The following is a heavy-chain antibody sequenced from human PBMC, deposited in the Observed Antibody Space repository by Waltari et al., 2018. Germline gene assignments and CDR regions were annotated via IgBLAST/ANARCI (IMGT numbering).Heavy chain of an antibody. D-gene: IGHD1-26*01. CDR2: IRYDGSNK. J-gene: IGHJ4*02. V-gene: IGHV3-30*02. CDR3: AKDYSGSYYRAFY. CDR1: GFTFSRYG. Sequence: QVQLVESGGGVVQPGGSLRLSCAASGFTFSRYGMHWVRQAPGKGLEWVAFIRYDGSNKYYADSVKGRFTISRDNSKNTLYLQMNSLRAEDTAVYYCAKDYSGSYYRAFYWGQGTLVTVSS.